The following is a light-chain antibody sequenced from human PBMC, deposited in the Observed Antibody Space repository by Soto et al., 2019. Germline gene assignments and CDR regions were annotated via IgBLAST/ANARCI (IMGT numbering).Light chain of an antibody. CDR3: SSYTGITTLGI. CDR2: NVS. Sequence: QSALTQPASVSGSPGQSITISCTGTSRDIGAYNFISWYQQHPSKAPKLLIYNVSDRPTGVSKRFSGSKSGSAASLTISGLQPEDEGDYYCSSYTGITTLGIFGGGTKLTVL. CDR1: SRDIGAYNF. J-gene: IGLJ2*01. V-gene: IGLV2-14*01.